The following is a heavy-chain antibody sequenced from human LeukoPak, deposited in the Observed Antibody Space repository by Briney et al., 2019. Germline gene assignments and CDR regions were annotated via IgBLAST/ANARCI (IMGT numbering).Heavy chain of an antibody. CDR2: ISSSSSYI. Sequence: PGGSLRLSCAASGFTFSSYSMNWVRQAPGKGLEWVSSISSSSSYIYYADSVKGRFTISRDNAKNSLYLQMNSLRAEDTAVYYCARVPAASYYYYGMDVWGQGTTVTVSS. D-gene: IGHD2-2*01. CDR1: GFTFSSYS. V-gene: IGHV3-21*01. CDR3: ARVPAASYYYYGMDV. J-gene: IGHJ6*02.